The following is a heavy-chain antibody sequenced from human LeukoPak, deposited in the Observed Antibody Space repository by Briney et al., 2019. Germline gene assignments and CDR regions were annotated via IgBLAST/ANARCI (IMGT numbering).Heavy chain of an antibody. CDR3: ARDPNLFLTDRNDAFDI. J-gene: IGHJ3*02. D-gene: IGHD2-21*01. Sequence: PGGSLRLSCAASGFTFSSYSMNWVRQAPGKGLEWVSSISSSSSYIYYADSVKGRFTISRDNAKNSLYLQMNSLRAEDTALYYCARDPNLFLTDRNDAFDIWGQGTMVTVSS. CDR1: GFTFSSYS. V-gene: IGHV3-21*04. CDR2: ISSSSSYI.